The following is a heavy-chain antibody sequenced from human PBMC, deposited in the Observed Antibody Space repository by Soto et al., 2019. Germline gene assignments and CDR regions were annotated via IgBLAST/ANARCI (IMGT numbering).Heavy chain of an antibody. CDR1: GYSFTDYH. D-gene: IGHD2-8*01. V-gene: IGHV1-2*04. J-gene: IGHJ6*02. Sequence: ASVKVSCKASGYSFTDYHIHWVRQAPGQGLEWLGRINPKSGGTSTAQKFQGWVTMTTDTSISTASMELTRLISDDTAIYYCARGDSTDCSNGVCSFFYNHDMDVWGQGTTVTVSS. CDR2: INPKSGGT. CDR3: ARGDSTDCSNGVCSFFYNHDMDV.